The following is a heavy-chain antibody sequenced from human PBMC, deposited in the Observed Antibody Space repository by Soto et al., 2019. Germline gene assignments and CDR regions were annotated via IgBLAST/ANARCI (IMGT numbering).Heavy chain of an antibody. CDR3: ANRMSVRYGPIVYQ. CDR1: GFKFSSYE. D-gene: IGHD5-18*01. J-gene: IGHJ4*02. V-gene: IGHV3-48*03. Sequence: EVQLVESGGGLVQPGGSLTLACAGSGFKFSSYEMNWVRQAPGKGLEWLSFILHSGDIIYYADSIKGRFTISRDNAKNLLYLHMNSLSVEATSIYYCANRMSVRYGPIVYQWRQGTLVTDSS. CDR2: ILHSGDII.